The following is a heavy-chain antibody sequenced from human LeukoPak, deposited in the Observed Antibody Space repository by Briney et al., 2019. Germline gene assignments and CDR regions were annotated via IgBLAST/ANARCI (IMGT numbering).Heavy chain of an antibody. CDR2: MYYSGST. J-gene: IGHJ6*02. D-gene: IGHD2-2*01. Sequence: SETLSLTCSVSGTSISSYYWSWIRQPPGKGLEWIGSMYYSGSTNYNPSLKSRVTISVDTSKNQFSLKLSSVTAADTAVYYCARDRSSSWHYYYGMDVWGQGTTVTVSS. CDR3: ARDRSSSWHYYYGMDV. V-gene: IGHV4-59*01. CDR1: GTSISSYY.